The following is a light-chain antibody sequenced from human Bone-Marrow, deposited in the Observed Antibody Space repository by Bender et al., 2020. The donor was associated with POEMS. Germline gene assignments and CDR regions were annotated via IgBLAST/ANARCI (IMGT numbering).Light chain of an antibody. V-gene: IGLV2-8*01. CDR1: SSDVGNYNS. Sequence: QSALTQPPSASGSPGQSVTISCTGTSSDVGNYNSVSWYQQHPGKAPRLVIYEVRKRPSGVPDRFSGSKSGTSASLAITGLQAEDEADYYCQTYDTSLSVVFGGGTKLTVL. J-gene: IGLJ2*01. CDR2: EVR. CDR3: QTYDTSLSVV.